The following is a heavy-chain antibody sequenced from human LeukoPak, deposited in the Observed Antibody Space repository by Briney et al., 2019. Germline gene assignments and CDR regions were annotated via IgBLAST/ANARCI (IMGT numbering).Heavy chain of an antibody. J-gene: IGHJ3*01. CDR3: AREFYVIYYDTAGGDAFDL. V-gene: IGHV1-18*01. CDR1: GYTFSSYG. CDR2: ISGYNGNA. D-gene: IGHD3-22*01. Sequence: GASVKVSCKASGYTFSSYGISWVRQAPGQGLEWMGWISGYNGNANYAQKLQGRLTMTTDTSTSTAYMELRSLRSDDTAVYFCAREFYVIYYDTAGGDAFDLWGQGTMVTVSS.